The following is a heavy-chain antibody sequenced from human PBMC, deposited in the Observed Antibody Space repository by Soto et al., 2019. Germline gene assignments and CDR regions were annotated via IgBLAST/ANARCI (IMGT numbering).Heavy chain of an antibody. D-gene: IGHD3-22*01. J-gene: IGHJ1*01. V-gene: IGHV3-23*01. CDR2: ISGSGGST. Sequence: PGGSLRISCAASGFTFGGYAVSLVRQAPGKGLEWVSAISGSGGSTYYADSVKGRFTISRDNSKNALYLEMNTLKAEDTAVYYCARDLGPTFYYDSSARHFQRWGQGTLVTVSS. CDR3: ARDLGPTFYYDSSARHFQR. CDR1: GFTFGGYA.